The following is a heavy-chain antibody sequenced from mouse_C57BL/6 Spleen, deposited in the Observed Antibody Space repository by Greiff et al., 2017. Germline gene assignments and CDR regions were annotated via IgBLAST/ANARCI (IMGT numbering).Heavy chain of an antibody. Sequence: QVQLQQSGAELARPGASVKLSCKASGYTFTSYGISWVKQRTGQGLEWIGEIYPRSGNTYYNEKFKGKATLTADKSSSTAYMELRSLTSEDSAVYFCARRNDGYFFAYWGQGTLVTVSA. J-gene: IGHJ3*01. D-gene: IGHD2-3*01. CDR3: ARRNDGYFFAY. V-gene: IGHV1-81*01. CDR1: GYTFTSYG. CDR2: IYPRSGNT.